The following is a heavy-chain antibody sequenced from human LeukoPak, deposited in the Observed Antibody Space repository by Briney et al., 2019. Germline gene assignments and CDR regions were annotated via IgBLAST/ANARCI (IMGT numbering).Heavy chain of an antibody. CDR2: ISDSGGSI. D-gene: IGHD5-18*01. J-gene: IGHJ4*02. Sequence: GSLRLSCEASGFTFNRFEMNWVRQAPGKGLEWVSYISDSGGSISYADSVKGRFTASRDNAKNSMYLQMNSLRVEDTAVYFCVRGYSSGAHFDCWGQGALVIVSS. CDR1: GFTFNRFE. CDR3: VRGYSSGAHFDC. V-gene: IGHV3-48*03.